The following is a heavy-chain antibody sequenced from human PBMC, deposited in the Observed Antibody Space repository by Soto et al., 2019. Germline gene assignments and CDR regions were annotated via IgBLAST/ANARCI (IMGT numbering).Heavy chain of an antibody. Sequence: GGSLRLSWSPSGFTLSNYCMHWVRQGPGNGLVWVARLNIDGSTRNYADSVQGRFTISRDNAQNTLFLQMNSLSAEDTAVYYCASGGHYGGIPYHQERFDYWGQASQVTVSS. V-gene: IGHV3-74*01. D-gene: IGHD2-21*01. CDR3: ASGGHYGGIPYHQERFDY. CDR1: GFTLSNYC. J-gene: IGHJ4*02. CDR2: LNIDGSTR.